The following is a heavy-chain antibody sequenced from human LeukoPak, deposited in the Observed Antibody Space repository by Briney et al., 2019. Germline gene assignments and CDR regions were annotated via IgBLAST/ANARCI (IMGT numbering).Heavy chain of an antibody. CDR3: ARARYSSSWYPTFDY. CDR2: INPSGGST. CDR1: GYTFTSYY. V-gene: IGHV1-46*01. J-gene: IGHJ4*02. D-gene: IGHD6-13*01. Sequence: ASVKVSCKASGYTFTSYYIHWVRQAPGQGLEWRGIINPSGGSTSYAQKFQGRVTMTRDMSTSTVYMELSSLRSEDTAVYYCARARYSSSWYPTFDYWGQGTLVTVSS.